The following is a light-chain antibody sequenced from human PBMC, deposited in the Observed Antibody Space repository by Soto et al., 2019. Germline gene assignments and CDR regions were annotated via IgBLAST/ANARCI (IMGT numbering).Light chain of an antibody. CDR2: GAS. CDR3: QQYGSSPRT. V-gene: IGKV3-20*01. J-gene: IGKJ5*01. CDR1: QSVSSTY. Sequence: IAWTQAPGALSLSPGERATLSCRASQSVSSTYLAWYQQKPGQAPRLLIYGASSRATGIPDRFSGSGSGTDFTLTITRLEPEDVAVYYCQQYGSSPRTLGQGTRLEIK.